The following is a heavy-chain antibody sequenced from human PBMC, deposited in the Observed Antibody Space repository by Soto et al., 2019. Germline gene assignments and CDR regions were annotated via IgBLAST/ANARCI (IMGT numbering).Heavy chain of an antibody. J-gene: IGHJ4*02. D-gene: IGHD5-12*01. Sequence: QVQLVQSGAEGKKPGASVKVSCKASGYTFTSYYMHWMRQAPGQGLEWMGIINPSRGNTSYAQKFQGRVTMTRDTSTSTVYMELSSLRSEDTAVYYCARDRGRGVEMATDYWGQGTLVTVSS. CDR3: ARDRGRGVEMATDY. CDR2: INPSRGNT. V-gene: IGHV1-46*01. CDR1: GYTFTSYY.